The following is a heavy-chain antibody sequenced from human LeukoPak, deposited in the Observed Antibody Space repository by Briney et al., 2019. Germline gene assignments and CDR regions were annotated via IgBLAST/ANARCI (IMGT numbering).Heavy chain of an antibody. V-gene: IGHV1-18*01. CDR3: GRGKDSYYYAVDV. J-gene: IGHJ6*02. CDR1: GFTFGAFG. D-gene: IGHD3-10*01. Sequence: ASVKVSCKASGFTFGAFGISWVRQAPGQGLEWVGCISGYIAAANYAQKFQDRVTMTTDRSTSTAYLELVSLRPDDTAVYYCGRGKDSYYYAVDVWGQGTTVTVSS. CDR2: ISGYIAAA.